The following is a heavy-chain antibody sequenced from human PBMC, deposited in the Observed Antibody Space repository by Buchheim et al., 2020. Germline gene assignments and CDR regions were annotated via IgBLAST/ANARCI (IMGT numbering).Heavy chain of an antibody. CDR2: ISSSSSTI. V-gene: IGHV3-48*01. D-gene: IGHD3-3*01. CDR1: GFTFSSYS. Sequence: EVQLVESGGGLVQPGGSLRLSCAASGFTFSSYSMNWVRQAPGKGLEWVSYISSSSSTIYYADSAKGRFTISRDNAKNSLYLQMNSLRAEDTAVYYCARDGYYDFWSGYYTGIYYYYGMDVWGQGTT. CDR3: ARDGYYDFWSGYYTGIYYYYGMDV. J-gene: IGHJ6*02.